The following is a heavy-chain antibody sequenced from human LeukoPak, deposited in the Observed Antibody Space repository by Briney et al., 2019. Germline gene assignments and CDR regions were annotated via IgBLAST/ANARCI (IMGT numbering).Heavy chain of an antibody. J-gene: IGHJ5*02. V-gene: IGHV1-69*05. CDR2: IIPIFGTV. CDR1: GGTFSSYA. D-gene: IGHD2-15*01. CDR3: ARDTDQYCSGGSCYSAPNHNWFDP. Sequence: SVKVSNKTSGGTFSSYAISWVRQAPGQGLEWMGGIIPIFGTVNYAQKFQGRVTITTDESTSTAYMELSSLRSEDTAVYYCARDTDQYCSGGSCYSAPNHNWFDPWGQGTLVTVSS.